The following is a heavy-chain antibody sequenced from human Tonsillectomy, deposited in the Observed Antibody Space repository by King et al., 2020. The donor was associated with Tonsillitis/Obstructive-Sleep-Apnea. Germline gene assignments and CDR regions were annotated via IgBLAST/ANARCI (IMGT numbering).Heavy chain of an antibody. V-gene: IGHV4-34*01. CDR2: INHSGST. CDR3: ARGRYLTVPIWGY. J-gene: IGHJ4*02. D-gene: IGHD3-16*01. CDR1: GGSFSGYY. Sequence: VQLQQWGAGLLKPSETLSLTCAVYGGSFSGYYWSWIRQPPGKGLEWFGEINHSGSTNYNPSLKSRVTISLDTSKNQFSLKLSSVTAADTAVYFCARGRYLTVPIWGYWGRGTLVTVSS.